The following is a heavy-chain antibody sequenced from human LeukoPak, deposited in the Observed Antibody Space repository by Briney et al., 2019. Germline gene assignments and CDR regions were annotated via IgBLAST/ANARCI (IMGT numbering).Heavy chain of an antibody. V-gene: IGHV3-23*01. D-gene: IGHD3-22*01. CDR3: AKDSPYYYSTSSYLFDY. CDR2: ISRSGGST. Sequence: GGTLRLSCAASGFTFSNYGMSWVRQAPGKGLEWVSAISRSGGSTYYADSVKGRFTISRDNSKSTLYLQMNSLKAEDTAIYYCAKDSPYYYSTSSYLFDYWGQGTLVTVSS. J-gene: IGHJ4*02. CDR1: GFTFSNYG.